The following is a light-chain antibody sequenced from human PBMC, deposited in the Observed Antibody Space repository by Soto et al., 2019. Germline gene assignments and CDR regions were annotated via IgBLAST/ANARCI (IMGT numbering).Light chain of an antibody. V-gene: IGKV3-11*01. J-gene: IGKJ5*01. CDR1: QSVRTY. Sequence: EIVLTQSPVTLSLSPGERATLSCRASQSVRTYLAWYQVKPGQAPRLLIYDASSRASGVPARFSGSGSGTDFTLTISSLEPEGFALYYCQQRNSWPPITFGQGTRLE. CDR2: DAS. CDR3: QQRNSWPPIT.